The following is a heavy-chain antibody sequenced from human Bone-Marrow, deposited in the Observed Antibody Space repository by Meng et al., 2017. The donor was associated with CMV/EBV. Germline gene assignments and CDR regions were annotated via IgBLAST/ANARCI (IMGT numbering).Heavy chain of an antibody. J-gene: IGHJ6*02. Sequence: SETLSLTCTVSGGSISSSSYYWGWIRQPPGKGLEWIGEIYHSGSTNYNPSLKSRVTISVDKSKNQFSLKLSSVTAADTAVYYCAKYCSSTSCQGSGMDVWGQGTTVTVSS. D-gene: IGHD2-2*01. V-gene: IGHV4-39*07. CDR3: AKYCSSTSCQGSGMDV. CDR1: GGSISSSSYY. CDR2: IYHSGST.